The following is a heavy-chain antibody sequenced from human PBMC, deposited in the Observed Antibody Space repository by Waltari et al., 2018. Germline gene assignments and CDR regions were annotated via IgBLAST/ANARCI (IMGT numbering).Heavy chain of an antibody. V-gene: IGHV4-34*01. CDR3: ARGPQGGRFLEWLRFDP. CDR1: GGSFSGYY. D-gene: IGHD3-3*01. J-gene: IGHJ5*02. CDR2: INHSGST. Sequence: QVQLQQWGAGLLKPSETLSLTCAVYGGSFSGYYWRWIRQPPGKGLEWIGEINHSGSTNYNPSLKSRVTISVDTSKNQFSLKLSSVTAADTAVYYCARGPQGGRFLEWLRFDPWGQGTLVTVSS.